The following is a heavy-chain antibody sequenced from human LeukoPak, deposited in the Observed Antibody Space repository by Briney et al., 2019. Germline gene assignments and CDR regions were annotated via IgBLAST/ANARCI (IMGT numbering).Heavy chain of an antibody. Sequence: SETLSLTCTVSGGSISSGNYYWSWIRQHPGKGLEWIGYIYYSGSTYFNPSLKSRVTISVDTSKNQFSLKLSSVTAAGTAVYYCARDTYYCSSTICYPVLAFDIWGQGTMVTVSS. V-gene: IGHV4-31*03. CDR1: GGSISSGNYY. D-gene: IGHD2-2*01. CDR2: IYYSGST. CDR3: ARDTYYCSSTICYPVLAFDI. J-gene: IGHJ3*02.